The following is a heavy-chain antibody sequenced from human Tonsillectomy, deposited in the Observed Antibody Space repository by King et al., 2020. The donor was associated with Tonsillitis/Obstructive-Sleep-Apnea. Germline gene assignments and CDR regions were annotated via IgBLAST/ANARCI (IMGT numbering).Heavy chain of an antibody. Sequence: QLVQSGAEVKKPGASVKVSCKASGYTFNAYYMHWVRQAPGQGPEWMGWINPNTGGKKYAQKFQGRVTMTTNTSISTAYMELSTLTSADTAVYYCARDRSDADYWGQGTLVTVSS. D-gene: IGHD3-3*01. V-gene: IGHV1-2*02. CDR3: ARDRSDADY. CDR1: GYTFNAYY. J-gene: IGHJ4*02. CDR2: INPNTGGK.